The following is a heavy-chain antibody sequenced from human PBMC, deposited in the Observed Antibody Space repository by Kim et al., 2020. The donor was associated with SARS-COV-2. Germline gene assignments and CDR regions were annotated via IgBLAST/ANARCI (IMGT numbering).Heavy chain of an antibody. V-gene: IGHV1-69*01. D-gene: IGHD6-13*01. CDR3: ARDRGWIAAAGTDWFDP. J-gene: IGHJ5*02. Sequence: FQGRVTITADESTSTAYMELSSLRSEDTAVYYCARDRGWIAAAGTDWFDPWGQGTLVTVSS.